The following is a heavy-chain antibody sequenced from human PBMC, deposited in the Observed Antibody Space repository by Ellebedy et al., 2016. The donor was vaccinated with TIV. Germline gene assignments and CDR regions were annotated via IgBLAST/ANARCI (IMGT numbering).Heavy chain of an antibody. J-gene: IGHJ6*02. V-gene: IGHV1-46*01. D-gene: IGHD3-10*01. Sequence: AASVKVSCKASGYTFTSYYMHWVRQAPGQGLEWMGIINPSGGSTSYAQKFQGRVTMTRDTSTSTVYMELSRLRSDDTAVYYCARGHVLLWFGDLRMDVWGQGTTVTVSS. CDR3: ARGHVLLWFGDLRMDV. CDR1: GYTFTSYY. CDR2: INPSGGST.